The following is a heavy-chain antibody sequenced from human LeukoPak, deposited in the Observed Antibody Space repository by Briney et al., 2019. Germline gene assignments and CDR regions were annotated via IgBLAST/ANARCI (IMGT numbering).Heavy chain of an antibody. J-gene: IGHJ6*02. CDR1: GGTFSSYT. CDR2: IIPIPGIA. CDR3: ARGVEAAAGYDYYYGMDV. D-gene: IGHD6-13*01. V-gene: IGHV1-69*02. Sequence: SVKVSCKASGGTFSSYTISWVRQAPGQGLEWMGRIIPIPGIANYAQKFQGRVTITADKSTSTAYMELSSLRSEDTAVYYCARGVEAAAGYDYYYGMDVWGQGTTVTVSS.